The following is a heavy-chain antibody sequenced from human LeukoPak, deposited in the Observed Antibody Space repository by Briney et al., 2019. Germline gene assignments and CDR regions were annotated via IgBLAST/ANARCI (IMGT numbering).Heavy chain of an antibody. CDR2: IYPGDSDT. J-gene: IGHJ3*02. D-gene: IGHD3-22*01. CDR1: GYSFTSYW. Sequence: GESLKISCKGSGYSFTSYWIGWVRQMPGKGLEWMGIIYPGDSDTRYSPSFQGQVTISADKSISTAYLQWSSLKASDTAMYYCAREGADYYDSSGPTDAFDIWGQGTMVTVSS. CDR3: AREGADYYDSSGPTDAFDI. V-gene: IGHV5-51*01.